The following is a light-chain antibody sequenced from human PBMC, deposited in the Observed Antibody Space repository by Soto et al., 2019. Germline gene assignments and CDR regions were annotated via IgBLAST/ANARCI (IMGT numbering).Light chain of an antibody. J-gene: IGKJ4*01. Sequence: EIVMTQSPATLSVSPGERATLSCRASQSLYNNLAWYQQIPGQAPRLLIYHASTRATGISARFSGSGSGTELTLTISSLQSEDFAVYYCQQYNNWPLTFGGGTKVEIK. V-gene: IGKV3-15*01. CDR3: QQYNNWPLT. CDR1: QSLYNN. CDR2: HAS.